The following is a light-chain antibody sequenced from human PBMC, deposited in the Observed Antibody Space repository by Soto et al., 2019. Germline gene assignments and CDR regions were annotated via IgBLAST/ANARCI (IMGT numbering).Light chain of an antibody. J-gene: IGLJ1*01. CDR3: RPFTTLTTPPIV. Sequence: QSVRTQPASVSGSPRQSITISCTGTSSDVGGYNYVSWYQHHPGKAPKLMIFDVSNRPSGVSNRFSGSKSGNTASLTISRLPPHGQADYYSRPFTTLTTPPIVFGTGTKVTVL. CDR1: SSDVGGYNY. V-gene: IGLV2-14*03. CDR2: DVS.